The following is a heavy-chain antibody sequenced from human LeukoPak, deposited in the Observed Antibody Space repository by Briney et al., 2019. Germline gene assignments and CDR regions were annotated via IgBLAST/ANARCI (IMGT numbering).Heavy chain of an antibody. CDR3: ARNTVLRYFDWLSTDGMDV. J-gene: IGHJ6*02. CDR2: IYYSGST. Sequence: SETLSLTCTVSGGSISSSSYYWGWIRQPPGTGLEWIGSIYYSGSTYYNPSLKSRVTISVDTSKNQFSPKLSSVTAADTAVYYCARNTVLRYFDWLSTDGMDVWGQGTTVTVSS. CDR1: GGSISSSSYY. V-gene: IGHV4-39*01. D-gene: IGHD3-9*01.